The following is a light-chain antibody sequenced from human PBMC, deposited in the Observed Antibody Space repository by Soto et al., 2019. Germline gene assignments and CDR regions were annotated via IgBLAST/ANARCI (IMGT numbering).Light chain of an antibody. Sequence: VVIPSPLSLPFTPGEPASISCRSSQRLSQSNGYNYLYWYLQKPGQSPQLLIYLGSNRAAGVPDRFSGSGSGTDFTLKISRVEAEDVGVYYCMQALQTPTFGQGTRLEIK. CDR1: QRLSQSNGYNY. CDR2: LGS. J-gene: IGKJ5*01. V-gene: IGKV2-28*01. CDR3: MQALQTPT.